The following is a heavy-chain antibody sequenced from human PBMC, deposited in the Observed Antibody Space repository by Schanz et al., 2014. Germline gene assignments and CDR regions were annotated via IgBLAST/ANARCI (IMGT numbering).Heavy chain of an antibody. CDR2: IWYDGNNK. V-gene: IGHV3-33*01. CDR3: ARDGDFDY. Sequence: QVQLVESGGDVVQPGRSLRLSCAASGFTFSSYGMHWVRQAPGKGLEWVAVIWYDGNNKYYADSVKGRFTISRDNSKNILYLQMNSLRAEDTAVYYCARDGDFDYWGQGTLVTVSS. CDR1: GFTFSSYG. J-gene: IGHJ4*02.